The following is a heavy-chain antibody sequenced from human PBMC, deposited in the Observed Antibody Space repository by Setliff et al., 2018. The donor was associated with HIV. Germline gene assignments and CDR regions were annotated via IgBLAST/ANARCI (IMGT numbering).Heavy chain of an antibody. CDR1: GYTFSSHS. V-gene: IGHV7-4-1*02. D-gene: IGHD6-6*01. CDR2: INTNTGNP. CDR3: ARGASSSAVYYYYYYMDV. J-gene: IGHJ6*03. Sequence: ASVKVSCKASGYTFSSHSIHWVRQAPGQGPEWMGWINTNTGNPTYAQGFTGRFVLSLDTSVSTAYLQITSLKAEDTAVYYCARGASSSAVYYYYYYMDVWGKGTTVTVSS.